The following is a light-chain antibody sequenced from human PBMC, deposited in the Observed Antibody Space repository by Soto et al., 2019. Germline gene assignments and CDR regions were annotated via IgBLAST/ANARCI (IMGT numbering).Light chain of an antibody. J-gene: IGKJ4*01. CDR1: QDIAIY. CDR2: AAS. Sequence: IQLTQSPPSLSASVGDRVTITCRASQDIAIYLAWYQQKPGEAPKLLIHAASTLHGGVPSRFSGSGSGTDFTLTITSLQAEDFATYYCQQPRTYPSTVGGGTKVEIK. CDR3: QQPRTYPST. V-gene: IGKV1-9*01.